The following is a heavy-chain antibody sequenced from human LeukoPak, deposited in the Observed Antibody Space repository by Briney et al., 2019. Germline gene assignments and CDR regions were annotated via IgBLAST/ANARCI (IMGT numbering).Heavy chain of an antibody. Sequence: SETLSLTCAVYGGSFRGYYWSWIRQPPEKGLEWIGEINHSGDTKYNPSLKSRVTISLDTSKNQFSLRLSSVTAADTAIYYCARVSVVRGVQVAFDIWGQGTMLTVSS. D-gene: IGHD3-10*01. CDR1: GGSFRGYY. CDR3: ARVSVVRGVQVAFDI. V-gene: IGHV4-34*01. J-gene: IGHJ3*02. CDR2: INHSGDT.